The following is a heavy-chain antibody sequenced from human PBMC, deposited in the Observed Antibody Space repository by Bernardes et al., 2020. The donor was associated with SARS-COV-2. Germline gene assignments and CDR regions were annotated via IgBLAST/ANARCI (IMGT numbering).Heavy chain of an antibody. J-gene: IGHJ4*02. Sequence: GGSLRLSCAASGFTVSSNYMSWVRQAPGKGLEWVSVIYSGGSIYYADSVKGRFTISRDNSKNTLYLQMNNLRAEDTAVYYCASSNGSGWYLSDYWGQGTLVTVSS. D-gene: IGHD6-19*01. CDR3: ASSNGSGWYLSDY. V-gene: IGHV3-66*01. CDR2: IYSGGSI. CDR1: GFTVSSNY.